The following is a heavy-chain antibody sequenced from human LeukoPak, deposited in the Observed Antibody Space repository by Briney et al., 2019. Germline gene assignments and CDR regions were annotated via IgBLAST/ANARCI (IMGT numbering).Heavy chain of an antibody. CDR1: GFTFSSYA. D-gene: IGHD2-8*01. J-gene: IGHJ4*02. CDR2: IRHGGSNK. V-gene: IGHV3-30*02. CDR3: AREVTGYCTNGVCYKGAFDY. Sequence: GGSLRLSCAASGFTFSSYAMSWVRQAPGKGLEWVAFIRHGGSNKYYADSVKGLFTIYRDNSKNPLYLQMTSLRAEDTAVYYCAREVTGYCTNGVCYKGAFDYWGQGTLVTVSS.